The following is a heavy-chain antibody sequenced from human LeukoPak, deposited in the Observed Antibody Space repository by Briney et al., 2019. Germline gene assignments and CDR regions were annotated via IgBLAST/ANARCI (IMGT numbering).Heavy chain of an antibody. CDR2: INHRRNT. J-gene: IGHJ4*02. CDR1: GGSFSGYY. CDR3: ARSDYYDGNPFDY. V-gene: IGHV4-34*01. Sequence: PSETLSLTCAVYGGSFSGYYWSWIRQPPGKGLEWIGEINHRRNTKYNPSLKSRVTMSVDTSKNQFSLKLSSVTAADTAVYYCARSDYYDGNPFDYWGQGTLVTVSS. D-gene: IGHD3-22*01.